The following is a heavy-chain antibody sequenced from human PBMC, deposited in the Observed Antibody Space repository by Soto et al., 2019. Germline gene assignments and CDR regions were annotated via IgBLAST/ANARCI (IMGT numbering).Heavy chain of an antibody. V-gene: IGHV3-48*03. CDR3: ARGGGVGWIQPEGEFDY. CDR2: ISSSGNTI. Sequence: EVQLVESGGGLVQPGGSLRLSCAASGFTFSSYEMNWVRQAPGKGLEWVSYISSSGNTIYYADSVKGRFTISRDNAKNSLYLQMNSLRAEDTAVYYCARGGGVGWIQPEGEFDYWGQGTLVTVSS. CDR1: GFTFSSYE. J-gene: IGHJ4*02. D-gene: IGHD5-18*01.